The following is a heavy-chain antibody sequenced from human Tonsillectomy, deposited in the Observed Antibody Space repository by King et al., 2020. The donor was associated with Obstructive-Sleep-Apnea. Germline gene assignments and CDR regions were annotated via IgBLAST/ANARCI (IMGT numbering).Heavy chain of an antibody. V-gene: IGHV3-30*18. Sequence: VQLVESGGGVVQPGRSLRVSCAGSGFTFSSYGMHWVRQAPGKGLEWVALISYDGTNKYYAESVKGRFTISRDNSKNTVLLQMNSLRAEDTAVYYCAKDFRDHWSLDCWGQGTLVTVSS. CDR1: GFTFSSYG. CDR2: ISYDGTNK. J-gene: IGHJ4*02. CDR3: AKDFRDHWSLDC.